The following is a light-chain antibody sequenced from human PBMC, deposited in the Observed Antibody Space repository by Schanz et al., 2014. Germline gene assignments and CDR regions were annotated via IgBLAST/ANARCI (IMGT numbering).Light chain of an antibody. CDR3: QQYNNWPPWT. CDR2: WAS. Sequence: DIVMTQSPDSLAVSLGERATINCKSSQSLLYDSNNKNYLAWYQQKPGQPPNLLIYWASTRQSGVPDRFSGSGSGTDFTLTISSLQSEDFAVYDCQQYNNWPPWTFGQGTKVEVK. V-gene: IGKV4-1*01. CDR1: QSLLYDSNNKNY. J-gene: IGKJ1*01.